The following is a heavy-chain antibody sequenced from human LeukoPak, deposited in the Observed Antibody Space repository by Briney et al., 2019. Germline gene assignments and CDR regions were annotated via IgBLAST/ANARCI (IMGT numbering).Heavy chain of an antibody. CDR3: ARRDGYCSSSSCYADYYYGMDV. V-gene: IGHV5-51*01. CDR2: IYPGDSDT. CDR1: GYSFTSYW. D-gene: IGHD2-2*01. J-gene: IGHJ6*02. Sequence: GESLKISCKGSGYSFTSYWIGWVRPMPGKGLEWMGIIYPGDSDTTYSPSFQGQVTISADKSISTAYLQWSSLKASDTAMYYCARRDGYCSSSSCYADYYYGMDVWGQGTTVTVSS.